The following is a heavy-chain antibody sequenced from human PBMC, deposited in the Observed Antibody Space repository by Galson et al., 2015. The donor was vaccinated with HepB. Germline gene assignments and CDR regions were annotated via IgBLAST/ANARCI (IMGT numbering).Heavy chain of an antibody. D-gene: IGHD2/OR15-2a*01. CDR1: GFSFSDSW. V-gene: IGHV3-7*03. CDR2: IKENGSEM. CDR3: TRLSRTELMDF. Sequence: SLRLSCAASGFSFSDSWMNWIRQAPGKGLEWVGTIKENGSEMYHVDSIKGRLTISRDNAKNSLFLQMKSLRADDTAVYYCTRLSRTELMDFWGRGTTVTVSS. J-gene: IGHJ6*02.